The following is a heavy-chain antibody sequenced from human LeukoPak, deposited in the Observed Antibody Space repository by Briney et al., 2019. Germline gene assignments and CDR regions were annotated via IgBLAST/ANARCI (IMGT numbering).Heavy chain of an antibody. V-gene: IGHV4-59*12. D-gene: IGHD6-19*01. CDR2: IYYSGST. Sequence: KPSETLSLTCTVSGGSISSYYWSWIRQPPGKGLEWIGYIYYSGSTNYNPSLKSRVTISVDTSKNQFSLKLSSVTAADTAVYYCARVDSSGWRGYYFDYWGQGTLVTVSS. CDR1: GGSISSYY. J-gene: IGHJ4*02. CDR3: ARVDSSGWRGYYFDY.